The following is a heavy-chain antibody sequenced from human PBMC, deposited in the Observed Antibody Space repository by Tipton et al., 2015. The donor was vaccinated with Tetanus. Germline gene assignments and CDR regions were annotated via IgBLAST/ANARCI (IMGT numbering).Heavy chain of an antibody. J-gene: IGHJ4*02. Sequence: GSLRLSCAASGFTFSLFAMSWVRQAPGKGLEWVSTISGSGDRTYYADSVKGRFTISRDNSKNTLYLQMNSLRAEDTAVYYCAKGKDSSNYYMDFDYWGQGTLVTVSS. V-gene: IGHV3-23*01. CDR1: GFTFSLFA. CDR3: AKGKDSSNYYMDFDY. D-gene: IGHD3-22*01. CDR2: ISGSGDRT.